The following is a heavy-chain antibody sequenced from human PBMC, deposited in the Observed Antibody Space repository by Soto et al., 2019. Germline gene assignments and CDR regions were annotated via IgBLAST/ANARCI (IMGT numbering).Heavy chain of an antibody. J-gene: IGHJ4*02. CDR1: GFTFSSSG. V-gene: IGHV3-30*18. D-gene: IGHD1-20*01. CDR3: AKEFHSWNYFDY. Sequence: LRLSCAASGFTFSSSGMHWVRQAPGKGLEWVAVISYDGSNKFYADSVKGRFTISRDNFRSTLYLQMNSLRAEDTAVYYCAKEFHSWNYFDYWGQRTLVTVSS. CDR2: ISYDGSNK.